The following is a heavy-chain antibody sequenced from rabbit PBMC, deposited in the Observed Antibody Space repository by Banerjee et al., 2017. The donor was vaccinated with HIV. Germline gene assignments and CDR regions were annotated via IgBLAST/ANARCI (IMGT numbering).Heavy chain of an antibody. CDR2: IATNMDST. CDR1: GFSFSSSYY. D-gene: IGHD7-1*01. Sequence: QSLEESGGDLVKPGASLTPTCTASGFSFSSSYYMCWVRQAPGKGLELIACIATNMDSTWYASWAKGRFTISKSTSLNTVDLKMTSLTAADTATYFCARGGGNSRYFDFRGPGTLVTVS. V-gene: IGHV1S43*01. CDR3: ARGGGNSRYFDF. J-gene: IGHJ4*01.